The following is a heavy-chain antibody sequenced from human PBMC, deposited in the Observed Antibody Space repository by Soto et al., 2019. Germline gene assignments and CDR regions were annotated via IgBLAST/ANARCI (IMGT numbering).Heavy chain of an antibody. J-gene: IGHJ6*02. Sequence: QVQLVQSGAEVKKPGSSVKVSCKASGGTFSSYAISWVRQAPGQGLEWMGGIIPIFGTANYAQKFQGRVTITADESTSTAYMELSSLRSEDTAVYYCARAWVRPPWKFAYYYYGMDVWGQGTTVTVSS. V-gene: IGHV1-69*01. CDR2: IIPIFGTA. CDR1: GGTFSSYA. D-gene: IGHD3-10*01. CDR3: ARAWVRPPWKFAYYYYGMDV.